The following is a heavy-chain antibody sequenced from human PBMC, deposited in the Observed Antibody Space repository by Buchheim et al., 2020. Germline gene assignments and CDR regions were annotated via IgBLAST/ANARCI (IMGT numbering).Heavy chain of an antibody. Sequence: EVQLVESGGGLVQPGGSLRLSCAASGFTFSSYEMNWVRQAPGKGLEWVSYISSSGSTIYYADSVKGRFTISRDNAKNSLYLQMNSLRAEDTAVYYCARDEISSGWYPTKNWYFDPWGRGTL. CDR2: ISSSGSTI. CDR1: GFTFSSYE. D-gene: IGHD6-19*01. CDR3: ARDEISSGWYPTKNWYFDP. J-gene: IGHJ2*01. V-gene: IGHV3-48*03.